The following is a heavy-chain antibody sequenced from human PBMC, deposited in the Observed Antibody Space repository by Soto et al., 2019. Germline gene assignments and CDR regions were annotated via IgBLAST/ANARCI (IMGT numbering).Heavy chain of an antibody. V-gene: IGHV3-33*01. J-gene: IGHJ6*02. CDR3: ARRTYGGNSGNYYYYGMDV. Sequence: GGSLRLSCAASGFTFSSYGMHWVRQAPGKGLEWVAVIWYDGSNKYYADSVKGRFTISRDNSKNTLYLQMNSLRAEDTAVYYCARRTYGGNSGNYYYYGMDVWGQGTTVTVSS. CDR1: GFTFSSYG. CDR2: IWYDGSNK. D-gene: IGHD4-17*01.